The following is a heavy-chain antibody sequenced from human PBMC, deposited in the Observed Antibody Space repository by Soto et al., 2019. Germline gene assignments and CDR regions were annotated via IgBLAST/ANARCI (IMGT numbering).Heavy chain of an antibody. V-gene: IGHV3-23*01. D-gene: IGHD1-20*01. J-gene: IGHJ6*03. CDR1: GFTFSSYA. Sequence: GGSLRLSCAASGFTFSSYAMSWVRQAPGKGLEWVSAISGSGGSTYYADSVKGRFTISRDNSKNTLYLQMNSLRAEDTAVYYCAKYKAKPQRGSPYYYYYMDVWGKGTTVTVSS. CDR3: AKYKAKPQRGSPYYYYYMDV. CDR2: ISGSGGST.